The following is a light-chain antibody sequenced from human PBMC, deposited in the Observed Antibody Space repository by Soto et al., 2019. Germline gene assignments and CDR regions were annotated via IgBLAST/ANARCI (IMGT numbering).Light chain of an antibody. Sequence: QSVLTQPPSASGTPGQRVTISCSGSSSNIGSNTVNWYQQLPGTAPKLLIYSNNQRPSGVPDRFSGSKSGTSASLAISGLQSEEEADYYCAAWDDSLNGLVFGGGTKLTV. CDR1: SSNIGSNT. CDR2: SNN. CDR3: AAWDDSLNGLV. V-gene: IGLV1-44*01. J-gene: IGLJ2*01.